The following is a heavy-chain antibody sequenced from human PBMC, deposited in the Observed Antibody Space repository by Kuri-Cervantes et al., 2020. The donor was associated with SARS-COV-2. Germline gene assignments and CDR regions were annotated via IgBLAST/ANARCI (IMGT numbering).Heavy chain of an antibody. Sequence: SETLSLTCTVSGGSISSGGYYWSWIRQHPGKGLEWIGYIYYSGSTYYNPSLKSRVTISVDTSKNQFSLKLSSVTAADTAVYHCATRSGTAFDFDYWGQGTLVTVSS. D-gene: IGHD1-26*01. J-gene: IGHJ4*02. CDR1: GGSISSGGYY. CDR2: IYYSGST. V-gene: IGHV4-31*03. CDR3: ATRSGTAFDFDY.